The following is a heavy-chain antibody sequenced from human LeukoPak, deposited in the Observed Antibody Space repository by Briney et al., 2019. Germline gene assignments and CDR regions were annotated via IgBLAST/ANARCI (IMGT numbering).Heavy chain of an antibody. V-gene: IGHV3-23*01. J-gene: IGHJ4*02. CDR1: GFTFSNYA. Sequence: GGSLRLSCAASGFTFSNYAMSWVRQAPGKGLEWVSAINDSGGSTYYADSVKGRFTISRDNSKNTLYLQMNSLRAEDTAVYYCAKDKGVVVITIFDYWGQGTLVTVSS. CDR3: AKDKGVVVITIFDY. D-gene: IGHD3-22*01. CDR2: INDSGGST.